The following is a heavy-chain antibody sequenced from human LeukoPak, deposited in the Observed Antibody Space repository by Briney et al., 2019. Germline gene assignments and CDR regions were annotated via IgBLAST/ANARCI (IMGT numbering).Heavy chain of an antibody. V-gene: IGHV3-23*01. CDR1: GFTFSSYA. CDR3: AKEILYQEDY. D-gene: IGHD3-16*01. CDR2: ISDNGGST. J-gene: IGHJ4*02. Sequence: AGGSLRLSCAASGFTFSSYAINWVRQAPGKGLEWVSVISDNGGSTYYADSVKGRFTISRDNSKNTLYLQMNSLRAEDTAVYYCAKEILYQEDYWGQGTLVTVSS.